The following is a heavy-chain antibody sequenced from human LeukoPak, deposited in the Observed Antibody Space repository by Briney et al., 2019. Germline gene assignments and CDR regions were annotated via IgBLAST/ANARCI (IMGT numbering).Heavy chain of an antibody. D-gene: IGHD4-23*01. V-gene: IGHV3-48*04. CDR2: ISGSSRTT. CDR3: ARDLGLYDYGGNIDY. CDR1: GFTFSSYS. J-gene: IGHJ4*02. Sequence: GGSLRLSCAASGFTFSSYSMHWIRQAPGKGLEWVSYISGSSRTTYYADSVKGRFTISRDNAKNSLYLQMNSLRAEDTAVYYCARDLGLYDYGGNIDYWGRGTLVTVSS.